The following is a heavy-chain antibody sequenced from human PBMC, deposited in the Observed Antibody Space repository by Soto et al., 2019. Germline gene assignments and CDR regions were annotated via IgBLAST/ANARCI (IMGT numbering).Heavy chain of an antibody. Sequence: SETLSLTCTVSGVSITSSSYYWGWIRQPPGKGLEWIGSIYYSGSTYYNPSLKSRVTMSVDTSKNQFSLKLSSVTAADTAVYYCATQEVGGSYVYTFDPWGQGTLVTVSS. CDR2: IYYSGST. CDR1: GVSITSSSYY. V-gene: IGHV4-39*01. D-gene: IGHD1-26*01. J-gene: IGHJ5*02. CDR3: ATQEVGGSYVYTFDP.